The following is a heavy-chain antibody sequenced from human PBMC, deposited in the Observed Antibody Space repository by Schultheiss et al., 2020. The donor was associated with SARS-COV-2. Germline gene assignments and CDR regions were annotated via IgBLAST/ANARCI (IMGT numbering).Heavy chain of an antibody. CDR2: IYYSGST. CDR1: GGSISSSSYY. CDR3: ARDFGANWFDP. V-gene: IGHV4-39*02. Sequence: SQTLSLTCTVSGGSISSSSYYWGWIRQPPGKGLEWIGSIYYSGSTYYNPSLKSRVTISVDTSKNQFSLKLSSVTAADTAVYYCARDFGANWFDPWGQGALVTVSS. D-gene: IGHD3-16*01. J-gene: IGHJ5*02.